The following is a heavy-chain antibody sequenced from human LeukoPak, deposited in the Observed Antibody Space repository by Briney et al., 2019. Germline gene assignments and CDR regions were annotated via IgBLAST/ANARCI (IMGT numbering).Heavy chain of an antibody. V-gene: IGHV3-33*01. J-gene: IGHJ4*02. D-gene: IGHD2-21*02. Sequence: GGSLRLSCAAAGFTFNTYGMPWLRQAPGKGLEWVALIWYDGGNKYYADSVKGRFTISRDDSRDTLFLQMNSLRVEDSAVYYCARDRGTNIVTAGLRPGYIDCWGQGTLVTVSS. CDR1: GFTFNTYG. CDR3: ARDRGTNIVTAGLRPGYIDC. CDR2: IWYDGGNK.